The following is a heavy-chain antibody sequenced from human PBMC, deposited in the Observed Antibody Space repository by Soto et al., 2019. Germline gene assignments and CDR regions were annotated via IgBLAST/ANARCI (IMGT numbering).Heavy chain of an antibody. Sequence: QEQLVQSGAEVKKPGSSVQVSCKASGGLFSSYPIRWVRQVPGQGLEWMGGIIPVFQTAYYTQRFQGRVTITADESTNTAYMELSSLRSEDTAIYYCARGGSGYTWFNEFWGQGTLVTVSS. D-gene: IGHD3-22*01. V-gene: IGHV1-69*01. CDR1: GGLFSSYP. CDR3: ARGGSGYTWFNEF. J-gene: IGHJ4*02. CDR2: IIPVFQTA.